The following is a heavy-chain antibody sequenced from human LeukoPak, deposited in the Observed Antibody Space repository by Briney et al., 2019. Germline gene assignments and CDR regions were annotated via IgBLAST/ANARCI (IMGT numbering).Heavy chain of an antibody. Sequence: PSETLSLTCAVSGYSISSGYYWGWIRQPPGKGLEWIGYIYYSRSTNYNPSLKSRVTISVDTSKNQFSLNLTSLTAADTAVYYCARLGTSPLPERPFEYWGQGTLVTVSS. J-gene: IGHJ4*02. CDR3: ARLGTSPLPERPFEY. V-gene: IGHV4-38-2*01. CDR2: IYYSRST. CDR1: GYSISSGYY. D-gene: IGHD7-27*01.